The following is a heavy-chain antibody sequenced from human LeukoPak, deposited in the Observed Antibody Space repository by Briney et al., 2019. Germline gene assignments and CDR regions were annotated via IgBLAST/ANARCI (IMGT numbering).Heavy chain of an antibody. Sequence: AASVKVSCKASGYTFTNYGISWVRQAPGQGLERMGWISAYNGNTNYAQRLQGRVTMTADTSTNTAYMELRSLRSDDTAVYYCTRDYYYDPYYFDYWGQGALVTVSS. CDR3: TRDYYYDPYYFDY. CDR2: ISAYNGNT. CDR1: GYTFTNYG. J-gene: IGHJ4*02. D-gene: IGHD3-22*01. V-gene: IGHV1-18*01.